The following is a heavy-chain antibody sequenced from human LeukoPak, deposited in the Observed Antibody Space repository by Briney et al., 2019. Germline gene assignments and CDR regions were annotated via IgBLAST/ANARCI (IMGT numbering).Heavy chain of an antibody. J-gene: IGHJ4*02. CDR1: GFTFSSYA. D-gene: IGHD4-17*01. Sequence: GGSLRLSCAAPGFTFSSYAMSWVRQAPGKGLEWGSAISGSGGSTYYAASVKGRFTISRDNSKNTLYLQMNSPRAEDTAVYYCAKGTTVTTRGVFDHWGQGTLVTVSS. CDR2: ISGSGGST. V-gene: IGHV3-23*01. CDR3: AKGTTVTTRGVFDH.